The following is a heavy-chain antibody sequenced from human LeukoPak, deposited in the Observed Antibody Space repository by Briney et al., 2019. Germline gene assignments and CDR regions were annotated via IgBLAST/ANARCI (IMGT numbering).Heavy chain of an antibody. D-gene: IGHD6-13*01. CDR2: IYYSGST. Sequence: PSETLSLTCTVSGGSISSYYWGWIRQPPGKGLEWIGSIYYSGSTHYNPSLKSRVTISVDTSKNQFSLKLNSVTATDTAVYYCARPIAAAGFDAFDIWGQGTMVTVSS. J-gene: IGHJ3*02. V-gene: IGHV4-39*01. CDR3: ARPIAAAGFDAFDI. CDR1: GGSISSYY.